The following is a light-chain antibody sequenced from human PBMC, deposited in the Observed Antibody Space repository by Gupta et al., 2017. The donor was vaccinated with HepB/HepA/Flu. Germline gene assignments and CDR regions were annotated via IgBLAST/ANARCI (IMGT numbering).Light chain of an antibody. Sequence: DIQLTQSPSPLSASVGDRGTITSRASQSISSWLSWYQQKPGKAPKLLIYKAYSLESGVPSRFSGSGSGTEFTLTISSLQPDDFATYYCQQYNSYSYTFGQGTKLEIK. CDR1: QSISSW. CDR3: QQYNSYSYT. V-gene: IGKV1-5*03. CDR2: KAY. J-gene: IGKJ2*01.